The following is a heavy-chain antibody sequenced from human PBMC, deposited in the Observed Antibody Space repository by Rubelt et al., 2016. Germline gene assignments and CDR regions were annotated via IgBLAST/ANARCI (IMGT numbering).Heavy chain of an antibody. V-gene: IGHV3-74*01. CDR3: ARVRYDILTGYFSGFDY. Sequence: DSVKGRFTISRDNAKNTLYLQMNSLRADDTAVYYCARVRYDILTGYFSGFDYWGQGTLVTVSS. D-gene: IGHD3-9*01. J-gene: IGHJ4*02.